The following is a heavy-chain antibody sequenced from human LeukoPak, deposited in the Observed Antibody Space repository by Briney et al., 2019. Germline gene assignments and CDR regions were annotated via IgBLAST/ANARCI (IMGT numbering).Heavy chain of an antibody. CDR2: IKGDGSGA. Sequence: GGSLRLSCAASGFTFSAYWMHWVRQAPGKGLVWVSRIKGDGSGASYADSVKGRFTISRDNAKNTLYLEMNSLRGDDTAVYYCACTSRPIDAWGQGTLVTVSS. J-gene: IGHJ5*02. CDR1: GFTFSAYW. CDR3: ACTSRPIDA. D-gene: IGHD2-8*01. V-gene: IGHV3-74*01.